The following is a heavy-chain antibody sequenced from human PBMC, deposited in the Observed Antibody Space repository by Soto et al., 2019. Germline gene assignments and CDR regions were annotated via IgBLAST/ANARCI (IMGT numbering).Heavy chain of an antibody. D-gene: IGHD3-3*01. V-gene: IGHV4-39*01. CDR3: ERTDYDFRNGHDAFEI. CDR2: IYHSGST. CDR1: GGSISSSYY. Sequence: QLQLQESGPGLVKPSEALSLTCTVFGGSISSSYYWGWIRQPPGKGLEWIGSIYHSGSTFHNPSLKSRVTISVDTSKHQFSLNLRSVTATDTAVYYCERTDYDFRNGHDAFEIWGQGTVVTVSS. J-gene: IGHJ3*02.